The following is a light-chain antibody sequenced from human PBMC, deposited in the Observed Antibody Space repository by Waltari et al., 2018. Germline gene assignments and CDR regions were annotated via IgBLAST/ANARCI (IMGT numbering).Light chain of an antibody. CDR3: QQYYSSPRT. J-gene: IGKJ1*01. CDR1: PSVLHSSNNKNY. V-gene: IGKV4-1*01. CDR2: WAS. Sequence: IVRPRSLDHLYVALGAGAAIDFRARPSVLHSSNNKNYLALFQQQPGQPPKLLIYWASTRESGIPGRFSGSGSGTDFTLTISSLQAEDVAVYYCQQYYSSPRTFGQGTKVEIK.